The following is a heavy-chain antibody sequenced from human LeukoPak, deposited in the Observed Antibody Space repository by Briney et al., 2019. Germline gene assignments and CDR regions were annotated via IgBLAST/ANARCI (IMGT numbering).Heavy chain of an antibody. D-gene: IGHD6-6*01. Sequence: GGSLRLSCAASGFTFSNYAMSWVRQAPGKGLEWVSSISSSSSYIYYADSVKGRFTISRDNAKNSLYLQMNSLRAEDTAVYYCARDQEQLVYYYMDVWGKGTTVTVSS. CDR2: ISSSSSYI. CDR1: GFTFSNYA. J-gene: IGHJ6*03. V-gene: IGHV3-21*01. CDR3: ARDQEQLVYYYMDV.